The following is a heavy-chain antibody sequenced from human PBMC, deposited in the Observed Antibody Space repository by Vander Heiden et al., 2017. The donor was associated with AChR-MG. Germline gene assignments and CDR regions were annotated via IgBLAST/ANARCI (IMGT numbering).Heavy chain of an antibody. V-gene: IGHV4-34*01. Sequence: QVQLQQWGAGLLKPSETLSLTCAVYGGSFSGYYWSWIRQPPGKGLEWIGEINHSGSTNYNPSLKSRVTMSVDTSKNQFSLKLSSVTAADTAVYYCASDSSGYYYDYWGQGTLVTVSS. CDR3: ASDSSGYYYDY. D-gene: IGHD3-22*01. J-gene: IGHJ4*02. CDR2: INHSGST. CDR1: GGSFSGYY.